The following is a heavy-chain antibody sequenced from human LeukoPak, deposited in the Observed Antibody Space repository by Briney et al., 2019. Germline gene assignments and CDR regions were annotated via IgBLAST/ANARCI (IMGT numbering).Heavy chain of an antibody. Sequence: GGSLRLSCAASGFTVGSSYMNWVRQAPGKGLEWVSVVYSGGNTYYADSVKGRFTISRDNAKHSLYLQMNSLSAEDTAVYYCARGLGWSSTSCSLFDYWGQGTLVTVSS. V-gene: IGHV3-53*01. D-gene: IGHD2-2*01. CDR2: VYSGGNT. CDR3: ARGLGWSSTSCSLFDY. CDR1: GFTVGSSY. J-gene: IGHJ4*02.